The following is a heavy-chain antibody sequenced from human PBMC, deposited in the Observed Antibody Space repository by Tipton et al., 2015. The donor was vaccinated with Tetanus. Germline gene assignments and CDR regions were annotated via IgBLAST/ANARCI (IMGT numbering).Heavy chain of an antibody. V-gene: IGHV4-61*01. D-gene: IGHD3-3*01. J-gene: IGHJ4*02. CDR3: ARANYDSAKKGPFDS. CDR2: VFHSGST. CDR1: GGSINSVNYY. Sequence: TLSLTCTASGGSINSVNYYWSWIRQPPGKGLEWIGYVFHSGSTKYNPSLKSRVTISVDTSKNQFSLKLTSVTAADTAVYYCARANYDSAKKGPFDSWGQGILVIVSS.